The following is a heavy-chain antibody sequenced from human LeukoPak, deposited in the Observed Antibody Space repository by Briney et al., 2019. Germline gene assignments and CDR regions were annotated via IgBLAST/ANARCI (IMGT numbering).Heavy chain of an antibody. V-gene: IGHV3-74*01. Sequence: GGSLRLSCAASGLTFSSYWMHWVRQAPGKGLVWVSRINSDGSITGYADSVKGRFTISRDNAKNTLYLLMNSLRAEDTAVYYCVRERVGTYWGQGTLVTVSS. D-gene: IGHD2-2*01. CDR1: GLTFSSYW. CDR2: INSDGSIT. CDR3: VRERVGTY. J-gene: IGHJ4*02.